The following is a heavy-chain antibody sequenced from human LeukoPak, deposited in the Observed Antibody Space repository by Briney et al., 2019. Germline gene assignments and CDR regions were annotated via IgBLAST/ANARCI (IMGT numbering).Heavy chain of an antibody. CDR1: GGTFSAYY. CDR2: INHSGST. V-gene: IGHV4-34*01. CDR3: AREWDAEGAFDI. J-gene: IGHJ3*02. Sequence: SETLSFTCAVYGGTFSAYYWGWNRHAPGKGLEWIGEINHSGSTNYKPSHESGVITSVATTKKQFSLQLSSVTAAATAVYYCAREWDAEGAFDIWGEGTMVTVSS. D-gene: IGHD1-26*01.